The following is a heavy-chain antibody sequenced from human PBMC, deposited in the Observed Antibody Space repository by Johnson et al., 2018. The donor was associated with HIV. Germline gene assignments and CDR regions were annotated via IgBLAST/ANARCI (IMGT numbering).Heavy chain of an antibody. J-gene: IGHJ3*02. V-gene: IGHV3-9*01. CDR3: VKERRGLDAFDI. CDR1: GFSFSKYW. CDR2: ISWNSGSI. D-gene: IGHD5-12*01. Sequence: VQLVESGGGLVQPGGSLRVSCAASGFSFSKYWMTWVRQAPGKGLEWVSGISWNSGSIDYADSVKGRFTISRDNAKNSLYLQMSSLKAEDTALYYCVKERRGLDAFDIWGQGTMVTVSS.